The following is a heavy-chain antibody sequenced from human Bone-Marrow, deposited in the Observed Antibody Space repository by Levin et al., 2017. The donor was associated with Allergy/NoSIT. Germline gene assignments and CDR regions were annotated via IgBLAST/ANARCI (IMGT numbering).Heavy chain of an antibody. D-gene: IGHD2-8*01. V-gene: IGHV3-23*01. CDR1: GFTFSSSA. J-gene: IGHJ6*02. Sequence: GESLKISCAASGFTFSSSAMSWVRQAPGKGLEWVSAITGSGGDTYYADSVKGRFTISRDNSKNTLYLQMNSLRAAHTPVYYCAKSVYWGQGYFYYYGMDVWGQGTTVTVSS. CDR2: ITGSGGDT. CDR3: AKSVYWGQGYFYYYGMDV.